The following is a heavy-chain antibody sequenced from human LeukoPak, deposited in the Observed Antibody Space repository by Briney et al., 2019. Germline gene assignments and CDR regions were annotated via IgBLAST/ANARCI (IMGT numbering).Heavy chain of an antibody. J-gene: IGHJ6*03. CDR2: ISSNGGST. CDR1: GFTFSSYA. CDR3: ARGFPSGSSSWYRTDYYYYYYMDV. D-gene: IGHD6-13*01. V-gene: IGHV3-64*01. Sequence: GGSLRLSCAASGFTFSSYAMHWVRQAPGKGLEYVSAISSNGGSTYYANSVKGRFTISRDNSKNTLYLQMGSLRAEDMAVYYCARGFPSGSSSWYRTDYYYYYYMDVWGKGTTVNVSS.